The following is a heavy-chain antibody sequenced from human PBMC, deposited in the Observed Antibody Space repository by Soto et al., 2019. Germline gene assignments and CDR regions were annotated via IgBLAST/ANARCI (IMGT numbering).Heavy chain of an antibody. V-gene: IGHV1-18*01. Sequence: SVKVSCTASGYTLTIYGISWVRQAPGQGLEWMGWISAYNGNTNYAQKLQGRVTMTTDTSTSTAYMELRSLRSDDTAVYYCARVQWLVQKTLDYWGQGTLVTSPQ. CDR1: GYTLTIYG. D-gene: IGHD6-19*01. CDR2: ISAYNGNT. J-gene: IGHJ4*02. CDR3: ARVQWLVQKTLDY.